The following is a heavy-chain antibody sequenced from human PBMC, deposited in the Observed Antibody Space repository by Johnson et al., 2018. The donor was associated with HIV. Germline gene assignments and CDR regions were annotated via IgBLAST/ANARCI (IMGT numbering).Heavy chain of an antibody. D-gene: IGHD4-11*01. V-gene: IGHV3-23*03. CDR1: GFTFDDYA. J-gene: IGHJ3*02. CDR2: IYSGGST. Sequence: QLVESGGGLVQPVRSLRLSCAASGFTFDDYAMHWVRQAPGKGLEWVSVIYSGGSTYYADSVKGRFTISRDNSKNTLYLQMNSLRAEDTAVYYCAKDYSNYPQDAFDIWGQGTMVTVSS. CDR3: AKDYSNYPQDAFDI.